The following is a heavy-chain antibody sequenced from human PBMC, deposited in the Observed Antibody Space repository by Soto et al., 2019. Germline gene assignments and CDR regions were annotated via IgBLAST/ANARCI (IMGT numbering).Heavy chain of an antibody. CDR3: ARAWLQLYYYGMDV. Sequence: PSETLSLTCTVSGGSISSGDYYWSWIRQPPGKGLEWIGYIYYSGSTYCNPSLKSRVTISVDTSKNQFSLKLSSVTAADTAVYYCARAWLQLYYYGMDVWGQGTTVTAP. CDR2: IYYSGST. CDR1: GGSISSGDYY. V-gene: IGHV4-30-4*01. D-gene: IGHD5-12*01. J-gene: IGHJ6*02.